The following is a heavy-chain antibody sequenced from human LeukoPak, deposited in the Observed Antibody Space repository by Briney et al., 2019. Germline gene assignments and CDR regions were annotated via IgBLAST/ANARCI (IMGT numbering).Heavy chain of an antibody. D-gene: IGHD2-15*01. CDR3: ARDVEGGAFDI. CDR1: GGSISSYY. J-gene: IGHJ3*02. CDR2: IYYSGST. Sequence: PSETLSLTCTVSGGSISSYYWSWIRQPPGKGLEWIGYIYYSGSTNYNPSLKSRVTISVDTSKNQFSLKLSSVTAADTAVYYCARDVEGGAFDIWGQGTMVIVSS. V-gene: IGHV4-59*01.